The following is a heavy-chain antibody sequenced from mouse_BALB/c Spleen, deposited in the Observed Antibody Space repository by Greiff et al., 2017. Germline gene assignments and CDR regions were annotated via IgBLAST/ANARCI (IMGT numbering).Heavy chain of an antibody. V-gene: IGHV1S45*01. J-gene: IGHJ4*01. CDR3: ARGRGTTATLGMEY. Sequence: VQLQQSGAELVRPGASVKISCKAFGYTFTNHHINWVKQRPGQGLDWIGYINPYNDYTSYNQKFKGKATLTVDKASSTGYMGLSSLTSEDSAVYYCARGRGTTATLGMEYWGEGAAVTGSA. CDR1: GYTFTNHH. D-gene: IGHD1-2*01. CDR2: INPYNDYT.